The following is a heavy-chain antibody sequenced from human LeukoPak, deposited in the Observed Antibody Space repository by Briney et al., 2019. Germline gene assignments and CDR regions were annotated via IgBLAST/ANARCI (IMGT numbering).Heavy chain of an antibody. D-gene: IGHD5-12*01. V-gene: IGHV1-69*01. CDR2: IIPIFGTA. J-gene: IGHJ4*02. CDR3: ARGAGYSGYDRSGEFDY. CDR1: GGTFSSYA. Sequence: SVKVSCKASGGTFSSYAISWVRQAPGQGLEWMGGIIPIFGTANYAQKFQGRVTITADESTSTAYMELSSLRSEDTAVYYWARGAGYSGYDRSGEFDYWGQGTLVTVSA.